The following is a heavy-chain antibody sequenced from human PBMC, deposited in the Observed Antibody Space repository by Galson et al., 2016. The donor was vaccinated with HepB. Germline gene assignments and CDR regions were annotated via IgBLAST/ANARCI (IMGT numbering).Heavy chain of an antibody. D-gene: IGHD6-13*01. CDR1: GFTFYG. CDR3: AREDSSWYGYYGMDV. CDR2: ISSSGSYT. Sequence: SLRLSCAASGFTFYGMHWIRQAPGKGLEWVSYISSSGSYTNYADSVKGRFTISRDNARKSLYLQMNSLRPDDTAVYYCAREDSSWYGYYGMDVWGQGTTVAVSS. V-gene: IGHV3-11*06. J-gene: IGHJ6*02.